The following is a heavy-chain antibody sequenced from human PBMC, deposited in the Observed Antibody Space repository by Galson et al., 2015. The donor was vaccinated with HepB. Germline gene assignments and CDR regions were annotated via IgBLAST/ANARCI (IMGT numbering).Heavy chain of an antibody. Sequence: SLRLSCAASDLMFPSFGIHWVRQAPGKGLEWLAAISYDGVDGNKKYYEDSVKGRFTLSRDPSKKTVYLQMNSLRPDDTATYYCAKDRIQWELLPDVYFYGIDAWGQGTTVIVSS. CDR3: AKDRIQWELLPDVYFYGIDA. J-gene: IGHJ6*02. V-gene: IGHV3-30*18. D-gene: IGHD1-26*01. CDR2: ISYDGVDGNKK. CDR1: DLMFPSFG.